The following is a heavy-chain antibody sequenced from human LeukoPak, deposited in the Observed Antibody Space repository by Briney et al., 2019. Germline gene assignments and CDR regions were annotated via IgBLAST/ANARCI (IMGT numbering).Heavy chain of an antibody. CDR3: ARIGYTHYFDY. CDR2: INPNSGGT. Sequence: GASVKVSCTASGYTFTDYYVHWVRQAPGQGLEWMGWINPNSGGTNYAQTFQGRVTMTRDTSITTAYLELSRLRSDDTAVYYCARIGYTHYFDYWGQGTLVTVSS. CDR1: GYTFTDYY. J-gene: IGHJ4*02. V-gene: IGHV1-2*02. D-gene: IGHD5-24*01.